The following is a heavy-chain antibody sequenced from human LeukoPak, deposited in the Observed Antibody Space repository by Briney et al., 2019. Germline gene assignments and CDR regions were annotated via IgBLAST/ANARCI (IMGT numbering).Heavy chain of an antibody. CDR1: GDSVSSNSVA. V-gene: IGHV6-1*01. CDR3: AREREHAFDI. D-gene: IGHD1-26*01. CDR2: TYYRSKWYN. J-gene: IGHJ3*02. Sequence: SQTLSLTCAISGDSVSSNSVAWNWIRQSPSRGLEWLGRTYYRSKWYNDYAVSVKSRSTINSDTSRNQFSLQLNSVTPEDTAVYYCAREREHAFDIWGQGTMVTVSS.